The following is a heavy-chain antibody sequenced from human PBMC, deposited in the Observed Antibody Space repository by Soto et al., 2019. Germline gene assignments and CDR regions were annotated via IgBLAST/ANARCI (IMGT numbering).Heavy chain of an antibody. CDR3: ARELVHYYYGMDV. J-gene: IGHJ6*02. CDR2: ISAYNGNT. D-gene: IGHD3-9*01. V-gene: IGHV1-18*01. Sequence: ASVNVSFKASGYTFTSYGISWVRQAPGQGLEWMGWISAYNGNTNYAQKFQGRVTMTRDTSTSTVYMELSSLRSEDTAVYYCARELVHYYYGMDVWGQGPRSPSP. CDR1: GYTFTSYG.